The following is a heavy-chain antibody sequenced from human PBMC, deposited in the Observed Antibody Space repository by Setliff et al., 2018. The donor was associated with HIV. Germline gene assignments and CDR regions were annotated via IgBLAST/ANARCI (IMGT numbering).Heavy chain of an antibody. CDR1: GFTFSTYT. Sequence: GGSLRLSCAASGFTFSTYTMNWVRQAPGKGLEWVSYISSSGNTIYYADSVKGRFTISRDNSKNTLYLQMISLRADDTAVYYCAKSLLVAGNDYWGQGTLVTVSS. V-gene: IGHV3-48*01. CDR2: ISSSGNTI. D-gene: IGHD2-8*02. J-gene: IGHJ4*02. CDR3: AKSLLVAGNDY.